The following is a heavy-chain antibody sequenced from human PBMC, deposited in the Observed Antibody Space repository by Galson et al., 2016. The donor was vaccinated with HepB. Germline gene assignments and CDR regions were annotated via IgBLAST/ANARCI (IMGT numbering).Heavy chain of an antibody. V-gene: IGHV3-74*01. CDR2: INSDESNT. Sequence: SLRLSCAASGFTFSSYWMHWVRQAPGKGLVWVSRINSDESNTNYADSVKGRFTISRDNAKNTLYLQMNNLRAEDTAVYYCARGGGYYYFDYWGQGNLVTVSS. CDR1: GFTFSSYW. CDR3: ARGGGYYYFDY. J-gene: IGHJ4*02. D-gene: IGHD2-21*01.